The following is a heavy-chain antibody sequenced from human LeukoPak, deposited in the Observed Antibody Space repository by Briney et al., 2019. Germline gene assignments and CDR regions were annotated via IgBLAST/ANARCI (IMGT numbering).Heavy chain of an antibody. Sequence: ASVKVSCKASGYTFTSYGISRVRQAPGQGLEWMGWISAYNGNTNYAQKLQGRVTMTTDTSTSTAYMELRSLRSDDTAVYYCAREYRLTGKVDYWGQGTLVTVSS. J-gene: IGHJ4*02. CDR3: AREYRLTGKVDY. V-gene: IGHV1-18*01. CDR1: GYTFTSYG. D-gene: IGHD7-27*01. CDR2: ISAYNGNT.